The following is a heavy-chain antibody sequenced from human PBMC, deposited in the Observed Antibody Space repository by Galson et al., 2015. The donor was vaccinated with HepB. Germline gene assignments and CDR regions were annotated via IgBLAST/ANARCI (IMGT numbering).Heavy chain of an antibody. CDR1: GGSISSSSYY. D-gene: IGHD2-21*01. V-gene: IGHV4-39*01. CDR2: IYYSGST. Sequence: ETLSLTCTVSGGSISSSSYYWGWIRQPPGKGLEWIGSIYYSGSTYYNPSLKSRVTISVDTSKNQFSLKLSSVTAADTAVYYCASIRDPHYYGMDVWGQGTTVTVSS. J-gene: IGHJ6*02. CDR3: ASIRDPHYYGMDV.